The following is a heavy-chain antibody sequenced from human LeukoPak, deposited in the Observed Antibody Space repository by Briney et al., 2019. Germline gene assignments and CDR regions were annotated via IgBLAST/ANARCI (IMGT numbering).Heavy chain of an antibody. CDR1: GFTFTNYA. V-gene: IGHV3-30*02. CDR2: IRYDGSYK. CDR3: AKLSNNYMDV. Sequence: PGGSLRLSCAASGFTFTNYAMHWVRHAPRKGLEWVACIRYDGSYKYHAESVKGRFTISRENSKNTLYLQMNSLRAEDTAVYYCAKLSNNYMDVWGKGTTVTVSS. J-gene: IGHJ6*03.